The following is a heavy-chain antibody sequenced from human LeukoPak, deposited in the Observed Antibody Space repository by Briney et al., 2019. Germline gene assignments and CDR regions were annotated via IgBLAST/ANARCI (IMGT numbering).Heavy chain of an antibody. CDR1: GFTLSSYT. Sequence: GGSLRLSCAASGFTLSSYTMNWVRQAPGKGLEWVSSISSSGNHIYYADSVKGRFTISRDNARNSLSLQMNSLRAEDTAVYYCARSQPPDYWGQGTLVPVSS. CDR3: ARSQPPDY. CDR2: ISSSGNHI. J-gene: IGHJ4*02. D-gene: IGHD2-2*01. V-gene: IGHV3-21*01.